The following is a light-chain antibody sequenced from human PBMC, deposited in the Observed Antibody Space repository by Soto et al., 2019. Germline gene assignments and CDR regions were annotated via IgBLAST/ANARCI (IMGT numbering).Light chain of an antibody. J-gene: IGKJ1*01. V-gene: IGKV1-5*03. CDR1: QSISSW. CDR3: QQYNNWPRT. Sequence: DIQMTQPPSTLCASGGGRGTTRWVSSQSISSWLAWYQQRPGKAPKLLIYEASIFESGVPSRFSGSGAGTEFTLTISSLQSEDFAMYYCQQYNNWPRTFGQGTKVDIK. CDR2: EAS.